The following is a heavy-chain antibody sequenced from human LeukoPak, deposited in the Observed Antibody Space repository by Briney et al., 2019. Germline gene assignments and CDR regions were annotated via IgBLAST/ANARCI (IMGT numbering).Heavy chain of an antibody. Sequence: GESLRISCKGSGYSFTSYWISWVGPMPGKGLDWMGRIDPSDSYTNYSPSFQGHVTISADKYISTAYLQWSSLKASDTAMYYCATLDTATFNAFVIWGQGTMVTVSS. CDR2: IDPSDSYT. D-gene: IGHD5-18*01. V-gene: IGHV5-10-1*01. CDR1: GYSFTSYW. CDR3: ATLDTATFNAFVI. J-gene: IGHJ3*02.